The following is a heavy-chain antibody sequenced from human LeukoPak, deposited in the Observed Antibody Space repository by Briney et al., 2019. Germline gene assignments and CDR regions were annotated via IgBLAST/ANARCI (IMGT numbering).Heavy chain of an antibody. D-gene: IGHD3-10*01. CDR3: TTEGSGY. CDR2: IRYDGSNK. CDR1: GFTLSSYG. Sequence: GGSLRLSCAASGFTLSSYGMHWVRQAPGKGLEWVAFIRYDGSNKYYADSVKGRFTISRDDSRNTMYLQMNILKIEDTAVYYCTTEGSGYWGQGTLVTVSS. J-gene: IGHJ4*02. V-gene: IGHV3-30*02.